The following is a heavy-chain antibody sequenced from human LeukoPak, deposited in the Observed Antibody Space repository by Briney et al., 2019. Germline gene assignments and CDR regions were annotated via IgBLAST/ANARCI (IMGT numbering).Heavy chain of an antibody. D-gene: IGHD3-16*01. V-gene: IGHV3-7*03. CDR3: AKDDDWGRYKH. Sequence: GGSLRLSCAASGFSFSTYWMSWVRQAPWRGLEWVANIKPHGSEKYYVDSVKGRFTISRDNAKNSLYLQMNSLRAEDTAVYYCAKDDDWGRYKHWGQGTLVTVSS. J-gene: IGHJ1*01. CDR1: GFSFSTYW. CDR2: IKPHGSEK.